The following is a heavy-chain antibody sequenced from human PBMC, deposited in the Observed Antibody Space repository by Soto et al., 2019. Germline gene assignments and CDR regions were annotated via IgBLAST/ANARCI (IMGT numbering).Heavy chain of an antibody. V-gene: IGHV3-33*01. J-gene: IGHJ4*02. CDR3: ARQTGSYFDY. Sequence: GGSPRLSCAAPGFCFSSNGMLWARQAPDKGLEWVALIWYDGSNKYYADSVKGRFTISRDNSKNTLYLQMNSLRAEDTAVYYCARQTGSYFDYWCQGTLVTVSS. D-gene: IGHD1-26*01. CDR2: IWYDGSNK. CDR1: GFCFSSNG.